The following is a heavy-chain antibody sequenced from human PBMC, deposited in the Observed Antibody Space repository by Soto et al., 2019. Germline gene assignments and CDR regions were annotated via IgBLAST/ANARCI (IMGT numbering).Heavy chain of an antibody. Sequence: LSLTCGVYGGSFSAYSWTWLRQSPGKGLEWIGEITHGGSTDYNPALKSRLVMSVDTSKNQFSLRVTSVTAADAAVYFCARARFDSWSHIYYGLDVWGQGTTVTVSS. V-gene: IGHV4-34*01. CDR3: ARARFDSWSHIYYGLDV. CDR2: ITHGGST. CDR1: GGSFSAYS. D-gene: IGHD3-3*01. J-gene: IGHJ6*02.